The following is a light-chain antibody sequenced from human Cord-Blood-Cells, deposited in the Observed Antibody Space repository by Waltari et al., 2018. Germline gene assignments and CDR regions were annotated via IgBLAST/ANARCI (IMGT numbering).Light chain of an antibody. Sequence: DIVMTQSPDSLAVSLGERATINCQSSQSVLYSSNNKNYLAWYQQKLGQPPKLLIYWASTRESGVPDRFSGSGSGTDFTLTISSLQAEDVAVYYCQQYYSTPLTFGGGTKVEIK. CDR1: QSVLYSSNNKNY. V-gene: IGKV4-1*01. J-gene: IGKJ4*01. CDR2: WAS. CDR3: QQYYSTPLT.